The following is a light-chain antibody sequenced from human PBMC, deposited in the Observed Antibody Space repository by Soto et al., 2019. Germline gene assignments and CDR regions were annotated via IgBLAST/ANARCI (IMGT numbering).Light chain of an antibody. V-gene: IGKV1-39*01. CDR1: QDISSS. CDR2: AAS. J-gene: IGKJ1*01. CDR3: QQSYVTPWT. Sequence: DIQMTQSPSSLSASIGDRVTISCRASQDISSSLNWYQHKSGKAPKPLIYAASGLHSGVPSRFSGSGSGTDFTLTISSLQPEDFATYYCQQSYVTPWTFGQGTKVEIK.